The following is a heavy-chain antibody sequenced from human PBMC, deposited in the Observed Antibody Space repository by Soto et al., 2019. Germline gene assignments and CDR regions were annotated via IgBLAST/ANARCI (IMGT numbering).Heavy chain of an antibody. CDR1: GFTFSVYA. Sequence: EVRLLESGGGLVQPGGSLRLSCAASGFTFSVYAMSWVRQAPGKGLEWVSGISGSGDSTHYADSVKGRFPVSRDNSKSMLYLQTNSLRAEDTAIYYCAKALYGGFTYWGQGTLVTVSS. D-gene: IGHD2-15*01. J-gene: IGHJ4*02. CDR3: AKALYGGFTY. CDR2: ISGSGDST. V-gene: IGHV3-23*01.